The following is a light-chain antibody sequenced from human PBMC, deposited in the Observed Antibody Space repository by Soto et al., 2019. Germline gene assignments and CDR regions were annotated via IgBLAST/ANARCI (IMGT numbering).Light chain of an antibody. CDR3: QQSYSTLRT. Sequence: DIQMTQSPSSLSASVGDRVTITCRARQSISSYLNWYQQKPGKDPKLLIYAASTLQSGVPSRFSGSGSGTDFTLTISSLQPEDFATYYCQQSYSTLRTFGQGTKLEIK. J-gene: IGKJ2*01. CDR1: QSISSY. CDR2: AAS. V-gene: IGKV1-39*01.